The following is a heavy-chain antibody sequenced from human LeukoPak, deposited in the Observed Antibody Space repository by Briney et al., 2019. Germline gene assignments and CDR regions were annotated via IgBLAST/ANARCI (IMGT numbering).Heavy chain of an antibody. D-gene: IGHD6-19*01. CDR1: GFTFSSYA. J-gene: IGHJ4*02. Sequence: PGGPLRLSCAASGFTFSSYAMSWVRQAPGKGLEWVSAISGSGGSTYYADSVKGRFTISRDNSKNTLYLQMNSLRAEDTAVYYCAKGSGYSSGWYLLKRTIYFDYWGQGTLVTVSS. CDR2: ISGSGGST. V-gene: IGHV3-23*01. CDR3: AKGSGYSSGWYLLKRTIYFDY.